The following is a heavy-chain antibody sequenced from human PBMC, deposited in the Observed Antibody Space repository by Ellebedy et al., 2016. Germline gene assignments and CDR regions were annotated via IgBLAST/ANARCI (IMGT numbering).Heavy chain of an antibody. CDR3: VKSGHSHAWSY. D-gene: IGHD5-12*01. CDR1: GFTFSSHA. CDR2: ITGDTATT. V-gene: IGHV3-23*01. Sequence: GESLKISCEASGFTFSSHAMSWVRQAAGEGPEWVSAITGDTATTYYADSVKGRFTISRDNSKNTLYLQMNSLTADDTAVYFCVKSGHSHAWSYWGQGTLVTVSS. J-gene: IGHJ4*02.